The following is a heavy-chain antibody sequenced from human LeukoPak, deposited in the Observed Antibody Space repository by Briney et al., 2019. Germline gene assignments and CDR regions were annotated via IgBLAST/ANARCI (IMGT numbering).Heavy chain of an antibody. J-gene: IGHJ4*02. V-gene: IGHV1-18*01. Sequence: ASVKVSCKASGYTFTSYGISWVRQAPGQGLEWMGWISAYNGNTNYAQKLQGRVTMTTDTSTSTAYMELRSLRSDDTAVYYCARESFLPRYDYVCDYWGQGTLVTVSS. D-gene: IGHD3-16*01. CDR3: ARESFLPRYDYVCDY. CDR2: ISAYNGNT. CDR1: GYTFTSYG.